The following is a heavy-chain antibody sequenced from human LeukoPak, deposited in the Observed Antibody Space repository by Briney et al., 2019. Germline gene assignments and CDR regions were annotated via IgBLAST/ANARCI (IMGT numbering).Heavy chain of an antibody. CDR2: INSDGSWT. J-gene: IGHJ4*02. V-gene: IGHV3-74*01. Sequence: GGSLRLSCAASGNYWMHWVRQAPGKGLVWVSHINSDGSWTSYADSVKGRFTISKDNAKNTVYLQMNSLRAEDTAVYYCVKAVGVTTLSYWGQGTLVTVSS. CDR3: VKAVGVTTLSY. D-gene: IGHD2-21*02. CDR1: GNYW.